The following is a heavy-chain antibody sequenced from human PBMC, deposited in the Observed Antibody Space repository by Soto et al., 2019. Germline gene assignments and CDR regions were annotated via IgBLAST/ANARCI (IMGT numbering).Heavy chain of an antibody. CDR3: ARDLRVIRYFDWAYPGGYYGMDV. V-gene: IGHV3-7*04. J-gene: IGHJ6*02. Sequence: GGSLRLSCAASGFTFSSYWMSWVRQAPGKGLEWVANIKQDGSEKYYVDSVKGRFTISRDNAKNSLYLQMNSLRAEDTAVYYCARDLRVIRYFDWAYPGGYYGMDVWGQGTTVTVSS. CDR1: GFTFSSYW. D-gene: IGHD3-9*01. CDR2: IKQDGSEK.